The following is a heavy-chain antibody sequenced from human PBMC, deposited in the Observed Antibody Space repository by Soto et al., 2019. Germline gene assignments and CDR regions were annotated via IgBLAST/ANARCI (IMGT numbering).Heavy chain of an antibody. CDR1: GFTFSSYA. Sequence: PGGPLSLSCAASGFTFSSYAMSWVRQAPGKGLEWVSAISGSGGSTYYADSVKGRFTISRDNSKNTLYLQMNSLRAEDTAVYYCAKIPFRFHDMDVWGKGTTVTVSS. J-gene: IGHJ6*03. CDR2: ISGSGGST. CDR3: AKIPFRFHDMDV. V-gene: IGHV3-23*01.